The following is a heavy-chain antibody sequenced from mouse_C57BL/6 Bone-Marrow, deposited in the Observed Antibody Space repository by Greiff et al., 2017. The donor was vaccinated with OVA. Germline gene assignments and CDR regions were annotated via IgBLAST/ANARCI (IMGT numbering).Heavy chain of an antibody. CDR1: GFTFSNYW. V-gene: IGHV6-3*01. CDR3: PMITKYFDV. Sequence: EVKLMESGGGLVQPGGSMKLSCVASGFTFSNYWMNWVRQSPEKGLEWVAQIRLKSDNYATHYAESVKGRFTISRDDSKSSVYLQMNNLRAEDTGIYYCPMITKYFDVWGTGTTVTVSS. CDR2: IRLKSDNYAT. D-gene: IGHD2-4*01. J-gene: IGHJ1*03.